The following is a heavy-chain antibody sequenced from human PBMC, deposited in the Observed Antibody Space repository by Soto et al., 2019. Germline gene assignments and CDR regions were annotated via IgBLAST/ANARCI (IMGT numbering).Heavy chain of an antibody. Sequence: PETLSLTCTVSGGSISDYYWSWIRQPPGKGLEWIGYIYYGWNTNYNPSLKSRVTISVDTSKNQFSLKLISVTAADTAVYYCARDREYYESSGLYFDYWGQGTLVTVSS. D-gene: IGHD3-22*01. J-gene: IGHJ4*02. CDR2: IYYGWNT. CDR3: ARDREYYESSGLYFDY. V-gene: IGHV4-59*01. CDR1: GGSISDYY.